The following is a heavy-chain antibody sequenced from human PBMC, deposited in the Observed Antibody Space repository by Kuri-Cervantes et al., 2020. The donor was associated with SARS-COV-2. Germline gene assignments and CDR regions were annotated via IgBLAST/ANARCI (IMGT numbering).Heavy chain of an antibody. D-gene: IGHD4-17*01. Sequence: SVKVSCKASGGTFTTYNIYWVRQAPGQGLEWMGGIIPILGTTNCAQKFQGRLTISADKSSGTAYMYLSSLRSEDTATYFCARDHRGSDYSASTDYWGQGTLVTVSS. CDR3: ARDHRGSDYSASTDY. CDR1: GGTFTTYN. J-gene: IGHJ4*02. V-gene: IGHV1-69*06. CDR2: IIPILGTT.